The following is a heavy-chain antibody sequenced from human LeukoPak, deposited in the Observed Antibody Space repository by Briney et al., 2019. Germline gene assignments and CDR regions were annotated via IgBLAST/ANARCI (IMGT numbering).Heavy chain of an antibody. CDR2: IYYSGST. CDR3: ATGGHFWSGYHYFDY. J-gene: IGHJ4*02. D-gene: IGHD3-3*02. Sequence: SETLSLTCTVSGGSISSGGYYWSWIRQHPGKGREWIGYIYYSGSTYYNPSLKSRVTISVDTSKNQFSLKLSSVTAADTAVYYCATGGHFWSGYHYFDYWGQGTLVTVSS. CDR1: GGSISSGGYY. V-gene: IGHV4-31*03.